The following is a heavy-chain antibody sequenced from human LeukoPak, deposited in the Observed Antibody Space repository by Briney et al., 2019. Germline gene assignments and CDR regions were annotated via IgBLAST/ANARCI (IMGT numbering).Heavy chain of an antibody. CDR3: ARDVARDGYGHFDC. CDR1: EFTFSGNH. Sequence: GGSLRLSCAASEFTFSGNHMTWVRQAPGRGLEWVSIIYKNGTTQYANSVKGRFIISRDNSKNTLYLQMNILRDGDTALYYCARDVARDGYGHFDCWGQGTLVTVSS. D-gene: IGHD5-24*01. V-gene: IGHV3-53*01. J-gene: IGHJ4*02. CDR2: IYKNGTT.